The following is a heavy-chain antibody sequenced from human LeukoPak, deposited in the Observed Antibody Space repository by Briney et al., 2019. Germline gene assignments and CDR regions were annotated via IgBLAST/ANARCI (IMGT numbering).Heavy chain of an antibody. CDR3: ARLGTTGGLDY. Sequence: GASVKVSCKASGYTFTSYAIHWVRQAPGQRLEWMGWINAGSDNTKYSQKFQGRVTITRDTSASTAYMELSSLRSEDTAVYYCARLGTTGGLDYWGQGTLVTVSS. D-gene: IGHD4-17*01. CDR2: INAGSDNT. J-gene: IGHJ4*02. V-gene: IGHV1-3*01. CDR1: GYTFTSYA.